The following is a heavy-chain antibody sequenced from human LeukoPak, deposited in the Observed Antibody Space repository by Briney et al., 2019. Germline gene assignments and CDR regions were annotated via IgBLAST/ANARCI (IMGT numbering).Heavy chain of an antibody. J-gene: IGHJ3*02. CDR1: GYTFTGYF. V-gene: IGHV1-2*02. Sequence: ASVKVSCQASGYTFTGYFMHWVRQAPGQGLEWMGGINRSSGDTNYAQKFQGRVTMTRDTSISTAYMELIRLRSDDTAVYYCAPDSSSSKCWRAFDIWGQGTMVTVSS. CDR3: APDSSSSKCWRAFDI. CDR2: INRSSGDT. D-gene: IGHD3-22*01.